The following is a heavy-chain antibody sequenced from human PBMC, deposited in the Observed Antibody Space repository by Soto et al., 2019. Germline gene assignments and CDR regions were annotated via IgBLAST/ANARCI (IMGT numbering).Heavy chain of an antibody. CDR3: ARDDGSIAAAGTIWFDP. V-gene: IGHV3-7*01. CDR1: GFTFSSYW. Sequence: GGSLRLSCAASGFTFSSYWMSWVRQAPGKGLEWVANIKQDGSEKYYVDSVKGRFTISRDNAKNSLYLQMNSLRAEDTAVYYCARDDGSIAAAGTIWFDPWGQGTLVTVSS. J-gene: IGHJ5*02. CDR2: IKQDGSEK. D-gene: IGHD6-13*01.